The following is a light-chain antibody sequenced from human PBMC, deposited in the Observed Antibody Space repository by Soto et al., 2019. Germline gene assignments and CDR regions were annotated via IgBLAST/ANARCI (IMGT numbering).Light chain of an antibody. CDR3: CSYTSSSTHV. Sequence: QSALTQPASVSGSPGQSITISCTGTSSDVGGYNFVSWYQQHPGKVPQLMIFYVNRRPSGVSDRFSGSKSGNTASLTISGLQAEDEGDYYCCSYTSSSTHVFGSGTKVTVL. CDR2: YVN. V-gene: IGLV2-14*03. J-gene: IGLJ1*01. CDR1: SSDVGGYNF.